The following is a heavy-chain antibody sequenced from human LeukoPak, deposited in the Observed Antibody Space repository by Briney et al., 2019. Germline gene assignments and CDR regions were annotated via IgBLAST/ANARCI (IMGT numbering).Heavy chain of an antibody. Sequence: ASVKVSCKASGYTFTSYGISWVRQAPGQGLEWMGWISAYNGNTNYAQKLQGRVTMTTDTSTSTAYMELRSLRSDDTAVYYCARGRKLLWFGELSYKEAHWFDPWGQGTLVTVSS. CDR2: ISAYNGNT. V-gene: IGHV1-18*01. J-gene: IGHJ5*02. CDR3: ARGRKLLWFGELSYKEAHWFDP. D-gene: IGHD3-10*01. CDR1: GYTFTSYG.